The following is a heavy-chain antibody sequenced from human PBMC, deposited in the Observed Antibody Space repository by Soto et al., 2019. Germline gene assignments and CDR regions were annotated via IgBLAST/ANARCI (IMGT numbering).Heavy chain of an antibody. V-gene: IGHV6-1*01. CDR1: GDSVSSNSAV. J-gene: IGHJ4*02. CDR3: VRSSNWSFDS. Sequence: QLQLQQSGPGLVEPSQTLSLTCAVSGDSVSSNSAVWNWIRQSPSRGLEWLGRTYYRSQWYNDYAVSVKSRIPLNPDTSKNQLSLQLNSVTPEDTAVYYCVRSSNWSFDSWGQGTLVTVSS. CDR2: TYYRSQWYN. D-gene: IGHD6-13*01.